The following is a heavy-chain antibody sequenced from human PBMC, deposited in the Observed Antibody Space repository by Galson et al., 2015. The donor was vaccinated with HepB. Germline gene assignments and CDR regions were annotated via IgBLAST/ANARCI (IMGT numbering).Heavy chain of an antibody. D-gene: IGHD4-23*01. V-gene: IGHV1-2*02. Sequence: SVKVSCKASGYTFTGYYMHWVRQAPGQGLEWMGWINPNSGGTNYAQKLQGRVTMTRDTSISTAYMELSRLRSDDTAVYYCARYSSRPDRNSYNNWCDPWGQGTLVTVSS. CDR3: ARYSSRPDRNSYNNWCDP. J-gene: IGHJ5*02. CDR1: GYTFTGYY. CDR2: INPNSGGT.